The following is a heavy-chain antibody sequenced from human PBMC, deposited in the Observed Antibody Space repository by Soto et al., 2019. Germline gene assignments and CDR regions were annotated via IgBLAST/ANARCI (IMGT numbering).Heavy chain of an antibody. Sequence: QVQLVQSGPEVKMPGTSVKVSCKASGDTFNSYTINWVRQAPGQGLQWMGRTIPILAMSNYALKFQGRVTITADKSTTTAYMEHSRLRSDDTAVYYCAARYGSGSRAFDYWGQGTLVTVSS. D-gene: IGHD3-10*01. J-gene: IGHJ4*02. V-gene: IGHV1-69*02. CDR1: GDTFNSYT. CDR3: AARYGSGSRAFDY. CDR2: TIPILAMS.